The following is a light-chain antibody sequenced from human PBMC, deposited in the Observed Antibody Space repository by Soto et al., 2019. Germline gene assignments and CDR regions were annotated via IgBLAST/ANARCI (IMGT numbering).Light chain of an antibody. CDR2: WAS. CDR3: HQYYSTPWT. J-gene: IGKJ1*01. Sequence: DIVMSQSPDSLAVSLGERATINCKSSQSVLYSADGNNYLAWYQQKPGQPPKLLIYWASNRESGVPDRFSGTGSETDFTLPISNLQAEDVAVYYCHQYYSTPWTFGQGTKVEIK. V-gene: IGKV4-1*01. CDR1: QSVLYSADGNNY.